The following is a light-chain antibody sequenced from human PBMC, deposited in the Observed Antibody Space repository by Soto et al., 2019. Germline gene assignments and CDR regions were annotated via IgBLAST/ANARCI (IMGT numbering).Light chain of an antibody. CDR2: DVR. Sequence: QSALTQPASVSGSPGQSITISCTGTSSDVGYYNYVSWYQQHPGKVPKLMIYDVRYWPSGVSGRFSGSKSGNTASLTLSGLQAEDEADYYCSSYTSTSTLVFGTGTKLTVL. V-gene: IGLV2-14*03. CDR3: SSYTSTSTLV. CDR1: SSDVGYYNY. J-gene: IGLJ1*01.